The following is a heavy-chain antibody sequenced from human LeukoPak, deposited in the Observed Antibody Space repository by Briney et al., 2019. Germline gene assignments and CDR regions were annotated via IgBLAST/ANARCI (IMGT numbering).Heavy chain of an antibody. J-gene: IGHJ4*02. V-gene: IGHV3-53*01. CDR3: ARAPGYCSGGSCYSLLDY. Sequence: IXSGGSTYYADSVKGRFTISRDNSKNTLYLQMNSLRAEDTAVYYCARAPGYCSGGSCYSLLDYWGQGTLVTVSS. CDR2: IXSGGST. D-gene: IGHD2-15*01.